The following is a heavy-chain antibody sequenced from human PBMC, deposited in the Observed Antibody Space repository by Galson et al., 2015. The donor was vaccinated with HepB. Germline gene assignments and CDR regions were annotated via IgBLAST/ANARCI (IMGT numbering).Heavy chain of an antibody. J-gene: IGHJ6*02. V-gene: IGHV3-15*01. CDR2: IKSKTDGGTT. CDR1: GFTFSNAW. Sequence: SLRLSCAASGFTFSNAWMSWVRQAPGKGLEWVGRIKSKTDGGTTDYAAPVKGRFTISRDDSKNTLYLQMNSLKTEDTAVYYCTTDLAYCTNGVCYPAEYYYGMDVWGQGTTVTVSS. CDR3: TTDLAYCTNGVCYPAEYYYGMDV. D-gene: IGHD2-8*01.